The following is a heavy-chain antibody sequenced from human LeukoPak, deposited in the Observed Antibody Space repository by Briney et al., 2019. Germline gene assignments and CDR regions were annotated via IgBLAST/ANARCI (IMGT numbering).Heavy chain of an antibody. Sequence: SETLSLTCTVSGGSISSGDYYWSWIRQPPGKGLEWIGYIYYSGITYYNPSLKSRVTISVDTSKNQFSLKLSSVTAADTAVYYCARRTQGAAAAPDLFGIWGQGTMVTVSS. V-gene: IGHV4-30-4*08. CDR2: IYYSGIT. CDR1: GGSISSGDYY. CDR3: ARRTQGAAAAPDLFGI. D-gene: IGHD6-13*01. J-gene: IGHJ3*02.